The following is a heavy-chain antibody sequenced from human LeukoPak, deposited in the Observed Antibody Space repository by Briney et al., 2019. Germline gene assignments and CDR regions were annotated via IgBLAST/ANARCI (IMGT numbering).Heavy chain of an antibody. CDR1: GFTFSSYA. CDR2: ISGSGGST. D-gene: IGHD2-15*01. J-gene: IGHJ6*02. Sequence: GGSLRLSCAASGFTFSSYAMSWVRQAPGKGLEWVSGISGSGGSTYYADSVKGRFTISRDNSKNTLSLQMNSLRAEDTAVYFCVHGYSFGPYGMDVWGQGTTVTVSS. V-gene: IGHV3-23*01. CDR3: VHGYSFGPYGMDV.